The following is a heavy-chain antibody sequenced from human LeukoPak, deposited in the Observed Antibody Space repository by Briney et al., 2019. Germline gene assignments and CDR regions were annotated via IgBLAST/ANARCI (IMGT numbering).Heavy chain of an antibody. CDR2: IYYSGST. CDR3: ARVGDYVWGSYRGLSLYY. V-gene: IGHV4-38-2*02. CDR1: GFSISSDYY. D-gene: IGHD3-16*02. J-gene: IGHJ4*02. Sequence: SETLSLTCIVSGFSISSDYYWGWIRQSPGKGLEWIGSIYYSGSTYYNPSLKSRVTISVDTSKNQFSLKLSSVTAADTAVYYCARVGDYVWGSYRGLSLYYWGQGTLVTVSS.